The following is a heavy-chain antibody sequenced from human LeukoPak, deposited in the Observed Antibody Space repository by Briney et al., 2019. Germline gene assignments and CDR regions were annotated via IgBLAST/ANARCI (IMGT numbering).Heavy chain of an antibody. CDR3: AKDRGMATVTNRFDY. CDR1: GFTFSSYA. J-gene: IGHJ4*02. V-gene: IGHV3-23*01. CDR2: ISGSGGNS. Sequence: GGSRRLSCAASGFTFSSYAMSWVRQAPEKGLEWISVISGSGGNSYYADSVKGRFTISRDNSKNTLYLQMNSLRAEDTAVYYCAKDRGMATVTNRFDYWGQGTLVTVSS. D-gene: IGHD4-17*01.